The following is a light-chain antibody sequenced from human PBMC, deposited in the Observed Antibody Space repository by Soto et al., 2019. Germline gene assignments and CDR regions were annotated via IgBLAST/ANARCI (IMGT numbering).Light chain of an antibody. J-gene: IGKJ2*01. CDR3: QQLNSYPLSG. CDR2: AAS. V-gene: IGKV1-9*01. Sequence: DIQLTQSPSFLSASVGDRVTITCRASQGISSYLAWYQQKPGKAPKLLIYAASTLQSGVPSRFSGSGSGTEFTLTISSLQPEDFATYYCQQLNSYPLSGFGQGTKLEIK. CDR1: QGISSY.